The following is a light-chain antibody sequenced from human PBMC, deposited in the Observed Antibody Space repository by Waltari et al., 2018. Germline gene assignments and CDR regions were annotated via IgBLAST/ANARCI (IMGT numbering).Light chain of an antibody. CDR3: MSYTTSDTWV. Sequence: QSALTQPPSVSGSPGQSVTISCTGTNSDVGYFNRVTWYQKAPGTAPKLLIFEVTNRPSGVPDRFSVSKSGNTASLTISGLQADDETDYYCMSYTTSDTWVFGGGTKVTVL. J-gene: IGLJ3*02. V-gene: IGLV2-18*02. CDR2: EVT. CDR1: NSDVGYFNR.